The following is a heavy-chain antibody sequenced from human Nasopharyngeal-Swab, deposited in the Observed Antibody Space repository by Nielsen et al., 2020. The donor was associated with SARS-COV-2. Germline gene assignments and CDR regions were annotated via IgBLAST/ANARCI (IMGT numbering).Heavy chain of an antibody. Sequence: WVRRAPGQGLEWMGIINPKGGSTNYAQKFLGRITMTRDTPTTTVYMELSSLRSEDTAVYYCARDIGDYRSFAYWGQGTLVTVSS. V-gene: IGHV1-46*01. CDR3: ARDIGDYRSFAY. CDR2: INPKGGST. J-gene: IGHJ4*02. D-gene: IGHD4-17*01.